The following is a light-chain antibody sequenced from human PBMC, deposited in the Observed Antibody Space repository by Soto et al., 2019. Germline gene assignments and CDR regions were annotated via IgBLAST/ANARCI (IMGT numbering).Light chain of an antibody. J-gene: IGKJ3*01. CDR1: HDINLY. V-gene: IGKV1-33*01. CDR3: LQYDTLPPT. CDR2: DAS. Sequence: DIQMTQSPSSLSASVGDRDTITCQASHDINLYLNWYQQKPGKAPRLLIYDASNVETGVPSRFSGDGSETDFTLTINSLQPEDIATYYCLQYDTLPPTFGPGTKVEIQ.